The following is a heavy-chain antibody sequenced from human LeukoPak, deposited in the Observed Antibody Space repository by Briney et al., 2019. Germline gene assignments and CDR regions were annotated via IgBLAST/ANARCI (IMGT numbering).Heavy chain of an antibody. CDR3: VRRIDLPTNVDY. Sequence: SETLSLTCIVSGGSISNNSYYWGWIRQPPGKGLEWIGNIYYSGSTYYNPSLQSRVTISVDTSKNQFSLKLSSVTAADTAVYYCVRRIDLPTNVDYRGEGTLVTVSS. CDR1: GGSISNNSYY. V-gene: IGHV4-39*01. CDR2: IYYSGST. J-gene: IGHJ4*02. D-gene: IGHD3/OR15-3a*01.